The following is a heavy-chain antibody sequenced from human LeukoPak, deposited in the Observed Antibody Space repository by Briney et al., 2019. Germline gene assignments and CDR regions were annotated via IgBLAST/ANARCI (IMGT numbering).Heavy chain of an antibody. D-gene: IGHD6-13*01. CDR2: ISAYNGNT. CDR3: ARDPYIAAAGFDAFVI. CDR1: GYTFTSYA. V-gene: IGHV1-18*01. J-gene: IGHJ3*02. Sequence: GASVKVSCKASGYTFTSYALHWVRQAPGQGLEWMGWISAYNGNTNYAQKLQGRVTMTTDTSTSTAYMELRSLRSDDTAVYYCARDPYIAAAGFDAFVIWGQGTMVTVSS.